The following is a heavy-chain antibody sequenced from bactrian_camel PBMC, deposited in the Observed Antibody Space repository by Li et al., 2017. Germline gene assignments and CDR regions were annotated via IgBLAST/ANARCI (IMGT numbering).Heavy chain of an antibody. CDR2: INSAGGTT. CDR1: GFTFSDHH. V-gene: IGHV3S40*01. D-gene: IGHD5*01. J-gene: IGHJ4*01. CDR3: ATDALHGLGSPSN. Sequence: DVQLVESGGALVQPGGSLRVSCAASGFTFSDHHMSWVRQVSGKGLEWVSIINSAGGTTYYADSVKGRFTVSRDNAKNTVYLQMNSLKSEDTALYYCATDALHGLGSPSNWGQGTQVTVS.